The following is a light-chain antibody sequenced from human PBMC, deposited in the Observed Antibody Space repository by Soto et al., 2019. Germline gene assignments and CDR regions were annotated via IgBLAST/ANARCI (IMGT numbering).Light chain of an antibody. J-gene: IGKJ4*01. CDR1: PSVSNS. CDR2: DAS. CDR3: QQRNPWPPVT. Sequence: ESVLTQSPATLSLSPGERATLSCRASPSVSNSLAWYQHKPGQAPRLLIYDASNRATGVPTRFSGSGSVTDFTLTISSLEPEDFAVYYCQQRNPWPPVTFGGGTRVEIK. V-gene: IGKV3-11*01.